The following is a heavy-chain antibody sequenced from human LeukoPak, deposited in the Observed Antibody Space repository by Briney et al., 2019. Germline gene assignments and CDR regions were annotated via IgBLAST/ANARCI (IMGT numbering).Heavy chain of an antibody. V-gene: IGHV4-34*01. Sequence: KPSETLSLTCAVDGGSFSGYYWSWIRQPPGKGLEWIGEINHSGSTDYNPSLKSRVTISVDTSKNQFSLKLSSVTAADTAVYYCARGGRRITMIVVAKGYFDYWGQGTLVTVSS. CDR1: GGSFSGYY. CDR3: ARGGRRITMIVVAKGYFDY. J-gene: IGHJ4*02. CDR2: INHSGST. D-gene: IGHD3-22*01.